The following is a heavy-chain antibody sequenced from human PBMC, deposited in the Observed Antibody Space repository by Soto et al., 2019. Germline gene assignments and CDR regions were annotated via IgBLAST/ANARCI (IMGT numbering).Heavy chain of an antibody. V-gene: IGHV4-31*03. CDR1: VYSINAGAYY. D-gene: IGHD3-3*01. Sequence: SETLSLTCNVSVYSINAGAYYWTWIRQSPGKGLEWIGCIYNNGGTDYSPSLESRVSISMDTSKNQFSLSLTSVTAADTAIYYCARGLTEWSNDYWGQGALVTVSS. CDR3: ARGLTEWSNDY. CDR2: IYNNGGT. J-gene: IGHJ4*02.